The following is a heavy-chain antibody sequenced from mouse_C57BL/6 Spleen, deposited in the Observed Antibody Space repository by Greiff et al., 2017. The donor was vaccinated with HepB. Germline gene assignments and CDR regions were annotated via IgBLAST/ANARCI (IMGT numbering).Heavy chain of an antibody. D-gene: IGHD2-1*01. Sequence: VQLQQPGAELVKPGASVKLSCKASGYTFTSYWMQWVKQRPGQGLEWIGEIDPSDSYTNYNQKFKGKATLTVDTSSSTAYMQLSSLTSEDSAVYYCARGGNWAYWGQGTLVTVSA. CDR3: ARGGNWAY. V-gene: IGHV1-50*01. CDR2: IDPSDSYT. J-gene: IGHJ3*01. CDR1: GYTFTSYW.